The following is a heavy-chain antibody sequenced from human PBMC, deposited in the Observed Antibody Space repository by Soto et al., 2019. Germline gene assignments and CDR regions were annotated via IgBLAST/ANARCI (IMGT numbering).Heavy chain of an antibody. CDR1: GGSISSGGYY. Sequence: SETLSLTCTVSGGSISSGGYYWNWIRQPPGKGLEWIGNIYYSGSTYYSPSLKSRVTISVDTSKNQFSLKLSSVTAADTAVYYCARDDSSGLFDYWGQGTLVTVSS. CDR3: ARDDSSGLFDY. CDR2: IYYSGST. J-gene: IGHJ4*02. D-gene: IGHD3-22*01. V-gene: IGHV4-30-4*08.